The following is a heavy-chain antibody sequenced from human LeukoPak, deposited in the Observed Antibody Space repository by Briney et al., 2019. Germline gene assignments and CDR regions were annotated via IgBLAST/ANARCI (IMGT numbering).Heavy chain of an antibody. D-gene: IGHD2-2*01. V-gene: IGHV1-69*01. CDR3: AAGDIVVVPAATFDY. Sequence: SVKVSCKASGGTFSSYAISWVRQAPGQGLEWMGGIIPIFGTANYAQNFQGRVTITADESTSTAYMELSSLRSEDTAVYYCAAGDIVVVPAATFDYWGQGTLVTVSS. J-gene: IGHJ4*02. CDR2: IIPIFGTA. CDR1: GGTFSSYA.